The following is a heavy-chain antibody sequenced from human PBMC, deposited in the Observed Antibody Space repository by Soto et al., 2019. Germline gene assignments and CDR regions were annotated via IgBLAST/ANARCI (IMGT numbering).Heavy chain of an antibody. V-gene: IGHV4-30-4*01. Sequence: SETLSLTCTVSGGPVRDAFSYWTWIRQPPGKGPEWMGYLSYTGSTYYNPSLRNRATISVDESSNIFSLRLSSVNAADTAVYDCARELEGGVFDIWGRGTLVTVSS. CDR1: GGPVRDAFSY. J-gene: IGHJ3*02. CDR3: ARELEGGVFDI. D-gene: IGHD2-8*02. CDR2: LSYTGST.